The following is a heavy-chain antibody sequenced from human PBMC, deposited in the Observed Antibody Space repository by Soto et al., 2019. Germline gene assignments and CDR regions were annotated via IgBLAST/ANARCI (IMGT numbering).Heavy chain of an antibody. J-gene: IGHJ5*02. D-gene: IGHD6-13*01. Sequence: ETLSLTCTVSGGSISSYYWSWIRQPAGKGLEWIGRIYTSGSTNYNPSLKSRVTMSVDTSKNQFSLKLSSVTAADTAVYYCARVPYSSSWWFWFDPWGQGTLVTVSS. CDR1: GGSISSYY. V-gene: IGHV4-4*07. CDR2: IYTSGST. CDR3: ARVPYSSSWWFWFDP.